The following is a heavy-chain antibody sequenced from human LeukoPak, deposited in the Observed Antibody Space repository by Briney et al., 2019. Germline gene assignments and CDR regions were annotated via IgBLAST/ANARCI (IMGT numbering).Heavy chain of an antibody. V-gene: IGHV4-34*01. CDR3: ARKEGGITMVRGVVGS. CDR2: INHSGST. D-gene: IGHD3-10*01. J-gene: IGHJ4*02. Sequence: SETLSLTCAVYGGSFSGYYWSWIRQPPGKGLEWIGEINHSGSTNYSPSLKSRVTISVDTSKNQFSLKLSSVTAADTAVYYCARKEGGITMVRGVVGSWGQGTLVTVSS. CDR1: GGSFSGYY.